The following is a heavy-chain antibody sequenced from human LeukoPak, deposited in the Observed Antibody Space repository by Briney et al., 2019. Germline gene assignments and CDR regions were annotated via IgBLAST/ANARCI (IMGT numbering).Heavy chain of an antibody. CDR2: IYYSGCT. CDR1: GGSISSSSYY. D-gene: IGHD3-3*01. J-gene: IGHJ5*02. CDR3: ARTIYDSWSGPFDP. Sequence: SETLSLTCTVSGGSISSSSYYWGWIRQPPGKGLEWIGSIYYSGCTYYNPSLKSRVTISVDTSKNQFSLKLSSVTAADTAVYYCARTIYDSWSGPFDPWGQGTLVTVSS. V-gene: IGHV4-39*01.